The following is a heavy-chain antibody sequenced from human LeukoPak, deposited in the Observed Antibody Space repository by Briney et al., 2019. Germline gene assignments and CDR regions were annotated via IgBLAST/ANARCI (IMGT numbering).Heavy chain of an antibody. CDR2: IHYSGRT. CDR1: GGPISSSSYY. D-gene: IGHD2-15*01. J-gene: IGHJ3*02. Sequence: SXTLSLTCTVSGGPISSSSYYWGWIRQPPGKRLEWIGSIHYSGRTHDNPSLKSRVAISLDTSKNHFSPKLSSVTAADTAVYYCARPLGYCSGGSCYGDAFDIWGQGTMVTVSS. CDR3: ARPLGYCSGGSCYGDAFDI. V-gene: IGHV4-39*02.